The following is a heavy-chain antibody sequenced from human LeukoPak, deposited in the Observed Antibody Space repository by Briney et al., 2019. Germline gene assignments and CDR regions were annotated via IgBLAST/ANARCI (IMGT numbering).Heavy chain of an antibody. J-gene: IGHJ4*02. CDR2: ISGRGANT. Sequence: GVSLRLSCATSGFTFSSYAMSWARQAPGKGLEWVSSISGRGANTHYADSVKGRFTISGDYSKNTLNLQMNSLRAEDTAEYYCAKSGRVFDTSGYYWFPNWGQGILVTVSS. CDR3: AKSGRVFDTSGYYWFPN. V-gene: IGHV3-23*01. CDR1: GFTFSSYA. D-gene: IGHD3-22*01.